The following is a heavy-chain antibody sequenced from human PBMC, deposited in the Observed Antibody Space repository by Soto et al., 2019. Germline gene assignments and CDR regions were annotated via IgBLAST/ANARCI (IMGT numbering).Heavy chain of an antibody. D-gene: IGHD3-22*01. J-gene: IGHJ3*02. Sequence: SLRLSCAASGFTFSSYGMHWVRQAPGKGLEWVAVIWYDGSNKYYADSVKGRFTISRDNSKNTLYLQMNSLRAEDTAVYYCARVLNYYDSSGYSDAFDIWGQGTMVTVSS. CDR3: ARVLNYYDSSGYSDAFDI. CDR2: IWYDGSNK. CDR1: GFTFSSYG. V-gene: IGHV3-33*01.